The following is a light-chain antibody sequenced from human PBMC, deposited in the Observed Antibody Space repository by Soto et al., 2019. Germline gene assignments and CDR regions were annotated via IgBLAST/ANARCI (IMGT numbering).Light chain of an antibody. Sequence: RVMTQSPATLSVSPGERATLSCRASQSVSSNLAWYQQKPGQAPRLLIYGASTRAAGIPARFSGSGSGTEFTLTISSLQSEDFAVYYCQQYNNWPPWTFGQGTKLEIK. CDR1: QSVSSN. J-gene: IGKJ2*02. CDR3: QQYNNWPPWT. V-gene: IGKV3-15*01. CDR2: GAS.